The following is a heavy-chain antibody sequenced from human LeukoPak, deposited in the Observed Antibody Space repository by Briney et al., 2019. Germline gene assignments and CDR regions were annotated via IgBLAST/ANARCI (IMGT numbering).Heavy chain of an antibody. CDR2: ISYDGSNK. Sequence: GGSLRLSCAASGFTFSSYGMHWVRQAPGKGLEWVAVISYDGSNKYYADSVEGRFTISRDNSKKTVSLQMNSLRGEDTAVYFCVGDRIPGPPDYFDYWGQGTLVTVSS. V-gene: IGHV3-30*03. CDR1: GFTFSSYG. D-gene: IGHD1-14*01. CDR3: VGDRIPGPPDYFDY. J-gene: IGHJ4*02.